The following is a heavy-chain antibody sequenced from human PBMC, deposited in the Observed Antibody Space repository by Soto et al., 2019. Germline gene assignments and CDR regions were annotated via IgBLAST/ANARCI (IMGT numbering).Heavy chain of an antibody. CDR3: ARTSPRGSGTWCDP. V-gene: IGHV4-30-4*01. CDR1: GGSISSDDYY. Sequence: QVQLQESGPGLVKPSQTLSLTCTVSGGSISSDDYYWSWIRQPPGKGLEWIGYIYHSGSSNYNPSHKGRVTISIDTSKTQFSLKLNTVTGADTAVYYCARTSPRGSGTWCDPWGQGTLVTVSS. CDR2: IYHSGSS. J-gene: IGHJ5*02. D-gene: IGHD3-10*01.